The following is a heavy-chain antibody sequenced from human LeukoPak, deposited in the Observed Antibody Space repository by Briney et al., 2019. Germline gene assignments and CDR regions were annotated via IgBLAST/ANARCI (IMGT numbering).Heavy chain of an antibody. CDR2: ISSSSSYI. V-gene: IGHV3-21*01. CDR1: GFTFSSYT. Sequence: PGGSVRLSCAASGFTFSSYTMNWVRQAPGKGLEWVSSISSSSSYIYYADSVKGRFTISRDNAKNSLYLQMNSLRAEDTAVYYCARGFYYDSSGYYYEFDCWGQGTLVTVSS. J-gene: IGHJ4*02. CDR3: ARGFYYDSSGYYYEFDC. D-gene: IGHD3-22*01.